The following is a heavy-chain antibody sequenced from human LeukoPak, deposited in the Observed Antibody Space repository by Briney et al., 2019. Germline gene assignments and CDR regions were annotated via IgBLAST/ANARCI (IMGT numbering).Heavy chain of an antibody. Sequence: SGTLSLTCAVSGGSISSGGYYWSWIRQHPGKGLEWIGYIYYSGSTYYNPSLKSRVTISVDTSKNQFSLKLSSVTAADTAVYYCARTFYGDYRYFDYWGQGTLVTVSS. CDR2: IYYSGST. D-gene: IGHD4-17*01. CDR1: GGSISSGGYY. CDR3: ARTFYGDYRYFDY. J-gene: IGHJ4*02. V-gene: IGHV4-31*11.